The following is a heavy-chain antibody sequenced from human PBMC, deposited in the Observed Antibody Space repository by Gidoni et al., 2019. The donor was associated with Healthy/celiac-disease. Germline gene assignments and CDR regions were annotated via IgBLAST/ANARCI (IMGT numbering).Heavy chain of an antibody. J-gene: IGHJ1*01. D-gene: IGHD1-26*01. CDR1: GLHFSIYW. V-gene: IGHV3-7*04. Sequence: EVHLGEAGVGLVQPGGALGLPSSDAGLHFSIYWVSSVPQAPGKELEWVANINQDGSEKYYLDSVKGRFTISRDNAKNSLYLQMNSLRAEDTAVYYCARASVIPGGSYTHYSGVAEYFQHWGQGTLVTVSS. CDR2: INQDGSEK. CDR3: ARASVIPGGSYTHYSGVAEYFQH.